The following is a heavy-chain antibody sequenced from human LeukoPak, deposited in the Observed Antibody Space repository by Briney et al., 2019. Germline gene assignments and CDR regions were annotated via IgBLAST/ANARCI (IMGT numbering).Heavy chain of an antibody. CDR3: ARDYDDAFDI. V-gene: IGHV4-59*12. Sequence: SETLSLTCTVSGGSISSYYWSWSRQPPGKGLEWIGYIYYSGSTNYNPSLKSRVTISVDTSKNQFSLKLSSVTAADTAVYYCARDYDDAFDIWGQGTMDTVSS. CDR1: GGSISSYY. CDR2: IYYSGST. J-gene: IGHJ3*02. D-gene: IGHD3-22*01.